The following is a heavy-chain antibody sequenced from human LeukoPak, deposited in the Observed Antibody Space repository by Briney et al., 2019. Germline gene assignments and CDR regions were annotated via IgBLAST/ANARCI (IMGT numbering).Heavy chain of an antibody. CDR2: IYYSGST. CDR1: GGSISSYY. J-gene: IGHJ3*02. CDR3: ARDPGSDYSNDAFDI. Sequence: SETLSLTCTVSGGSISSYYWSWIRQPPGKGLEWIGYIYYSGSTNYNPSLKSRVTIPVDTSKNQFSLKLSSVTAADTAVYYCARDPGSDYSNDAFDIWGQGTMVTVSS. D-gene: IGHD2-15*01. V-gene: IGHV4-59*01.